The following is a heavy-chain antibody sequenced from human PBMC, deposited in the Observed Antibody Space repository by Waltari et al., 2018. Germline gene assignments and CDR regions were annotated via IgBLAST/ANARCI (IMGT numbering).Heavy chain of an antibody. Sequence: QVQLQESGPGLVKPSETLSLTCAVSGYSISSGYYWGWIRQPPGKGLEWIGSIYHSGSTYYNPSLKSRVTISVDMSKNQFSLKLSSVTAADTAVYYCARHLGSSGLLYWFDPWGQGTLVTVSS. CDR3: ARHLGSSGLLYWFDP. J-gene: IGHJ5*02. CDR1: GYSISSGYY. D-gene: IGHD3-22*01. V-gene: IGHV4-38-2*01. CDR2: IYHSGST.